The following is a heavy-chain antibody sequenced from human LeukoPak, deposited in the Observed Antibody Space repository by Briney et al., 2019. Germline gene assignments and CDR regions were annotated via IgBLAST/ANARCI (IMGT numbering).Heavy chain of an antibody. V-gene: IGHV1-8*01. J-gene: IGHJ6*02. CDR1: GYTFTSYD. Sequence: ASVKVSCKASGYTFTSYDINWVRQATGQGPEWMGWMNPNSGNTGYAQKFQGRVTMTRNTSISTAYMELSSLRSEDTAVYYCARGGITIFGVVNYDYYGMDVWGQGTTVTVSS. CDR2: MNPNSGNT. CDR3: ARGGITIFGVVNYDYYGMDV. D-gene: IGHD3-3*01.